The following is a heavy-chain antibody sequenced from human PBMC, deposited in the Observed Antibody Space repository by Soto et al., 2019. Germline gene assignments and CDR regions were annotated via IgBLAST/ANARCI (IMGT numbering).Heavy chain of an antibody. CDR1: GFTFDDYA. V-gene: IGHV3-9*01. CDR2: ISWNVGSI. Sequence: EVQLVESGGGLVQPGRSLRLSCAASGFTFDDYAMHCVRQAPGKGLEWVSGISWNVGSIAYADSVKGRFTISRDNAKNSRYLQMNSLRAEDTALYYCAKGVAGWYYFDYWGQGTLVTVSS. CDR3: AKGVAGWYYFDY. J-gene: IGHJ4*02. D-gene: IGHD3-3*01.